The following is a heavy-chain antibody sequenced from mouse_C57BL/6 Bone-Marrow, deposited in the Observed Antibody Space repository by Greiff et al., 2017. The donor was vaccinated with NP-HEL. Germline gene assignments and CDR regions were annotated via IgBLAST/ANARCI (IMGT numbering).Heavy chain of an antibody. V-gene: IGHV10-1*01. J-gene: IGHJ4*01. Sequence: EVQGVESGGGLVQPKGSLKLSCAASGFSFNTYAMNWVRQAPGKGLEWVARIRSKSNNYATYYADSVKDRFTISRDDSESMLYLQMNNLKTEDTAMYYCVRQLLNYAMDYWGQGTSVTVSS. CDR1: GFSFNTYA. CDR2: IRSKSNNYAT. CDR3: VRQLLNYAMDY.